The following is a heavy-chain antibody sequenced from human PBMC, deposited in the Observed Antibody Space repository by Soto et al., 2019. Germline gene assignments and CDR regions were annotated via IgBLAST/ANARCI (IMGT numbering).Heavy chain of an antibody. CDR3: ARGHYDFWSGYFATIDY. V-gene: IGHV4-59*08. J-gene: IGHJ4*02. D-gene: IGHD3-3*01. CDR2: IHYSGST. Sequence: SETLSLTCTVSGGSISNYYWSWIRQPPGKGLEWIGCIHYSGSTKYNPSLKSRVTISADTSKNQFSLKLSSVTAADAAVYYCARGHYDFWSGYFATIDYWGQGTLVTVSS. CDR1: GGSISNYY.